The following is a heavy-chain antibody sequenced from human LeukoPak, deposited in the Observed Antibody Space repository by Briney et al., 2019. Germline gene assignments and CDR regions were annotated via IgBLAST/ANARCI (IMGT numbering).Heavy chain of an antibody. D-gene: IGHD2-15*01. CDR1: GGSISSGDYY. CDR3: ARYCSGGSCYDDSDY. V-gene: IGHV4-30-4*01. J-gene: IGHJ4*02. CDR2: IYYSGST. Sequence: SQTLSLTCTVSGGSISSGDYYWSWIRQPPGKGLEWIGYIYYSGSTYYNPSLKSRVTISVDTSKNQFPLKLSSVTAADTAVYYCARYCSGGSCYDDSDYWGQGTLVTVSS.